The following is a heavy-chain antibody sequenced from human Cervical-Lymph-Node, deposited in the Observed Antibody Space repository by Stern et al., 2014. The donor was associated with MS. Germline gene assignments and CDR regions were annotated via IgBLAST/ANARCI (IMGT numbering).Heavy chain of an antibody. CDR1: GYTFTGHS. Sequence: QVQLVQSGAEVTKPGASVKVSCKASGYTFTGHSMPWVRQTPGQGLEWMGIINPSGDGTTYAQKFQGRLTMTRDTSTSTVYMELSSLRSEDTAVYYCTRPLAGTTLLFDYWGQGTLVTVSS. J-gene: IGHJ4*02. D-gene: IGHD1-1*01. CDR2: INPSGDGT. V-gene: IGHV1-46*03. CDR3: TRPLAGTTLLFDY.